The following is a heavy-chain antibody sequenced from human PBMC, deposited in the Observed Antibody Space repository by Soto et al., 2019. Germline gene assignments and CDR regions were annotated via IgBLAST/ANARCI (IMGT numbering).Heavy chain of an antibody. CDR3: AREPPDRYCSGGSCPQGNFQH. D-gene: IGHD2-15*01. Sequence: GASVKVSCKASGYTFTSYGISWVRQAPGQGLEWMGWISAYNGNTNYAQKLQGRVTMTTDTSTSTAYMELRSLRSDDTAVYYCAREPPDRYCSGGSCPQGNFQHWGQGTLVTVSS. CDR1: GYTFTSYG. J-gene: IGHJ1*01. CDR2: ISAYNGNT. V-gene: IGHV1-18*01.